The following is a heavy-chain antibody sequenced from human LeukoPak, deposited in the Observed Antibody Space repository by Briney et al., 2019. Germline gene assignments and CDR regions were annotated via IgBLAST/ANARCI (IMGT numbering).Heavy chain of an antibody. CDR2: IYTSGGT. J-gene: IGHJ4*02. D-gene: IGHD6-13*01. CDR3: AREGAAAGTLDY. Sequence: SETLSLTCTVSGGSISSYYWSWIRQPAGKGLEWIGRIYTSGGTNYNPSLKSRVTMSVDTSKNQFSLKLSSVTAADTAVYYCAREGAAAGTLDYWGQGTLVTVSS. CDR1: GGSISSYY. V-gene: IGHV4-4*07.